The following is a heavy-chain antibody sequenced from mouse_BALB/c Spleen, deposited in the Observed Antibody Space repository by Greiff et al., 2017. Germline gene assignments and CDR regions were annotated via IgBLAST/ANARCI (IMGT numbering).Heavy chain of an antibody. Sequence: EVQVVESGGGLVKPGGSLKLSCAASGFTFSDYYMYWVRQTPEKRLEWVATISDGGSYTYYPDSVKGRFTISRANAKNNLYLQMSSLKSEDTAMYYCARDRGDGYHAWFAYWGQGTLVTVSA. CDR1: GFTFSDYY. D-gene: IGHD2-3*01. V-gene: IGHV5-4*02. J-gene: IGHJ3*01. CDR2: ISDGGSYT. CDR3: ARDRGDGYHAWFAY.